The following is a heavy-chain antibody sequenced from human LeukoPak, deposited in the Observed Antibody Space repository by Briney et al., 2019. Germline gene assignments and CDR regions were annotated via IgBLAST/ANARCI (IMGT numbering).Heavy chain of an antibody. D-gene: IGHD1-1*01. J-gene: IGHJ4*02. V-gene: IGHV3-7*01. CDR2: IKQDGSEK. CDR3: ARAIGGTTRKYDY. CDR1: GFTFSSYW. Sequence: PGGSLRLSCAASGFTFSSYWMSWVRQAPGKGLEWVANIKQDGSEKYYVDSVKGRFTISRDNAKNSLYLQMNSLRAEDTAVYYCARAIGGTTRKYDYWGQGTLVTVSS.